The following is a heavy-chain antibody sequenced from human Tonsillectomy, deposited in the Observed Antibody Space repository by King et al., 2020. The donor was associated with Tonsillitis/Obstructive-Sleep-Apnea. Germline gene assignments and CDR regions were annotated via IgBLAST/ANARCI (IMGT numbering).Heavy chain of an antibody. CDR2: ISGSGGST. V-gene: IGHV3-23*04. D-gene: IGHD3-3*01. CDR1: GFTFSSYG. CDR3: AKRISLDYGMDV. J-gene: IGHJ6*02. Sequence: VQLVESGGGLVQPGGSLRLSCEASGFTFSSYGMSWVRQAPGKGLEWVSGISGSGGSTYYADSVKGRFTISRDNSKNTLYLQMNSLRAEDTAVYYCAKRISLDYGMDVWGQGTTVTVSS.